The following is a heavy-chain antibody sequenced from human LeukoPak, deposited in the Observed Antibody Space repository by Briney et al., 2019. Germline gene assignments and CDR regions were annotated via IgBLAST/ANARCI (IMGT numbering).Heavy chain of an antibody. CDR1: GYTFTSYY. V-gene: IGHV1-46*01. CDR2: INPSGGST. Sequence: ASVKVSCKASGYTFTSYYMHWVRQAPGQGLEWMGIINPSGGSTSYAQKFQGRVTMTRDTSTSTVHMELSSLRSEDTAVYYCARDEGDGYNPGPFDYWGQGTLVTVSS. D-gene: IGHD5-24*01. J-gene: IGHJ4*02. CDR3: ARDEGDGYNPGPFDY.